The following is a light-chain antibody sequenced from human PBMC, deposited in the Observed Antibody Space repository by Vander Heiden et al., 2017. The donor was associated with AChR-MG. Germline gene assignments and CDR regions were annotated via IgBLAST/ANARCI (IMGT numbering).Light chain of an antibody. CDR1: KLGDKY. V-gene: IGLV3-1*01. J-gene: IGLJ1*01. Sequence: SYELTQPPSVSVSPGQTASITCSGHKLGDKYSCWYQQKPGQSPVLVIYQDTERPSGIPERFSGSNSGNTATLTISGTQAMDEADYYCQTWDNSAFVVGTGTKVTVL. CDR3: QTWDNSAFV. CDR2: QDT.